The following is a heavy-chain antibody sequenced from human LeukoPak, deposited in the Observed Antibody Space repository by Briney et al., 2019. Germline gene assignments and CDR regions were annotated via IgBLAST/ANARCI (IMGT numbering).Heavy chain of an antibody. CDR1: GFTFSSYG. Sequence: GRSLRLSCAASGFTFSSYGMHWVRQAPGKGLEWVAVIWYDGSNKYYADSVKGRFTISRDNSKNTLYLQMNSLGAEDTAVYYCARGPRYSSGVNRFDPWGQGTLVTVSS. CDR2: IWYDGSNK. D-gene: IGHD6-19*01. V-gene: IGHV3-33*01. J-gene: IGHJ5*02. CDR3: ARGPRYSSGVNRFDP.